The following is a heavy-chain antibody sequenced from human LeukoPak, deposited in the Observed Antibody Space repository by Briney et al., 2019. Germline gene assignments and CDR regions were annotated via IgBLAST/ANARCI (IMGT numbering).Heavy chain of an antibody. J-gene: IGHJ4*02. CDR1: GYTFTSYG. Sequence: ASVKVSCKASGYTFTSYGISWVRQAPGQGLEWMGWIIAYNGNTNYAQKLQGRVTMTTDTSTSTAYMELSRLRSDDTAVYYCARDSRFGEYHFDYWGQGTLVTVSS. CDR2: IIAYNGNT. D-gene: IGHD3-10*01. V-gene: IGHV1-18*01. CDR3: ARDSRFGEYHFDY.